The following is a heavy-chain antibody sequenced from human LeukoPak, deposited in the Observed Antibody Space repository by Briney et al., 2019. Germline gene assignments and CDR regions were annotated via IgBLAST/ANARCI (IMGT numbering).Heavy chain of an antibody. D-gene: IGHD1-26*01. J-gene: IGHJ4*02. CDR1: DGAIAGYS. Sequence: SETLSLTCTVSDGAIAGYSWSWIRQAPGKGLEWIGYIYYSGDTNYNPSLKSRVTVSVDTSKNQFSLKLSSVTAADTAVYYCASSEGGSYYSAYWGQGTLVTVSS. V-gene: IGHV4-59*08. CDR2: IYYSGDT. CDR3: ASSEGGSYYSAY.